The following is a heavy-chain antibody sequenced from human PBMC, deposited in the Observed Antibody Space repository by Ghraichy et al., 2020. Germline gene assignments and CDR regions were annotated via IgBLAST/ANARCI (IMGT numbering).Heavy chain of an antibody. CDR2: IYYSGST. CDR1: GGSISSSSYY. Sequence: SQTLSLTCTVSGGSISSSSYYWGWIRQPPGKGLEWIGSIYYSGSTYYNPSLKSRVTISVDTSKNQFSLKLSSVTAADTAVYYCARHSGPVATNFDYWGQGTLVTVSS. D-gene: IGHD3-10*01. V-gene: IGHV4-39*01. CDR3: ARHSGPVATNFDY. J-gene: IGHJ4*02.